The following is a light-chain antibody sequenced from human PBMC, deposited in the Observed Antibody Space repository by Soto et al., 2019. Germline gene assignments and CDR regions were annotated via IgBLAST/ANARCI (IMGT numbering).Light chain of an antibody. V-gene: IGLV2-14*01. CDR2: EVS. CDR1: SSDVGGYNY. J-gene: IGLJ3*02. CDR3: SSYTTSGTPV. Sequence: QSALTQPASVSGSPGQSITISCIGTSSDVGGYNYLSWYQQNPGKAPKVMIYEVSNRPSGVSNRFSGSKSGNTASLTISGLQAEDEADYYCSSYTTSGTPVFGGGTKVTVL.